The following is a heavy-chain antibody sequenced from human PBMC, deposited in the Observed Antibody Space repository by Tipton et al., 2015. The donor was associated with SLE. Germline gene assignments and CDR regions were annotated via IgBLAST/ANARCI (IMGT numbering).Heavy chain of an antibody. CDR2: IDHSGST. V-gene: IGHV4-34*01. CDR3: AKDYNYDYPDYN. Sequence: TLSLTCAVYGGSFSGYSWNWIRQPPGKGLEWIGEIDHSGSTNYNPSLESRVTISIDKSRNQFSLKLNSVTAADTAVYYCAKDYNYDYPDYNWGQGTLVIVSS. D-gene: IGHD4-17*01. J-gene: IGHJ4*02. CDR1: GGSFSGYS.